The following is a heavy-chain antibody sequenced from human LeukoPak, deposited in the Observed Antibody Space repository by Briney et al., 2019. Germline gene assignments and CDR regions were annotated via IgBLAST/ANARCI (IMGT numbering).Heavy chain of an antibody. V-gene: IGHV1-2*02. Sequence: ASVTVSCKASGYTFTGYYMHWVRQAPGQGLEWMGWINPNSGGTNYAQKFQGRVTMTRDTSISTAYTELSRLRSDDTAVYYCARIGGYDSSGYAVDVWGQGTTVTVSS. CDR3: ARIGGYDSSGYAVDV. CDR1: GYTFTGYY. J-gene: IGHJ6*02. CDR2: INPNSGGT. D-gene: IGHD3-22*01.